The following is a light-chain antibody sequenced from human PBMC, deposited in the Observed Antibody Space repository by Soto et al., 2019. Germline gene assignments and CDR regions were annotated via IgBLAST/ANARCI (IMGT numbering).Light chain of an antibody. V-gene: IGLV1-44*01. Sequence: QSVLTQPPSASGTPGQRVTISCSGGSSNIGSNAVTWYHQLPGTAPKLLIYSNNQRPSGVPDRFSGSKSGTSASLAISGLQSEDEADYYCATWDDSLNGRAVFGGGTKLTVL. CDR2: SNN. CDR3: ATWDDSLNGRAV. CDR1: SSNIGSNA. J-gene: IGLJ3*02.